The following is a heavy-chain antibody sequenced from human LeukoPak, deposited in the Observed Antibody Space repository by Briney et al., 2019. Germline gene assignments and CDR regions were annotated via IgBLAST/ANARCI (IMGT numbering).Heavy chain of an antibody. J-gene: IGHJ4*02. CDR3: ARDGYNYFFDY. D-gene: IGHD5-24*01. CDR1: GGSISSSSHY. Sequence: TSETLSLTCTVSGGSISSSSHYWGWIRQPPGKGLEWIGSIYYSGSTYYNPSLKSRVTISVDTSKNQFSLKLSSVTAADTAVYYCARDGYNYFFDYWGQGTLVTVSS. CDR2: IYYSGST. V-gene: IGHV4-39*02.